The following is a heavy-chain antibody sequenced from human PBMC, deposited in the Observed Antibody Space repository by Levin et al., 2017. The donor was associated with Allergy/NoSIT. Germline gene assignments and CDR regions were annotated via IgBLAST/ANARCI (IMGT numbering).Heavy chain of an antibody. J-gene: IGHJ5*02. Sequence: GESLKISCKASGYTFTSYDINWVRQATGQGLEWMGWMNPNSGNTGYAQKFQGRVTMTRNTSISTAYMERSSLRSEDTAVYYCARTYYYDSSGYSNDNWFDPWGQGTLVTVSS. CDR1: GYTFTSYD. CDR3: ARTYYYDSSGYSNDNWFDP. CDR2: MNPNSGNT. V-gene: IGHV1-8*01. D-gene: IGHD3-22*01.